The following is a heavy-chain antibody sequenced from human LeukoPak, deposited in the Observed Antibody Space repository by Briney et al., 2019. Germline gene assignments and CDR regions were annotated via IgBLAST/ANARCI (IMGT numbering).Heavy chain of an antibody. Sequence: ASVKVSCKASGYTFTSYGISWVRQAPGQGLELMGWISAYNGNTNYAQKLQGRVTMTTDTYKSTAYMELRRLRSDDKAVYYCARSHPPLLLEWDYNWFDPWGQGTLVTVSS. CDR1: GYTFTSYG. D-gene: IGHD3-3*01. J-gene: IGHJ5*02. V-gene: IGHV1-18*01. CDR3: ARSHPPLLLEWDYNWFDP. CDR2: ISAYNGNT.